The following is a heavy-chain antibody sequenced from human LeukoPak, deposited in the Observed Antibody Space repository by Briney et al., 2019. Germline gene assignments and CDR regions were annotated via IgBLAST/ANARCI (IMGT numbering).Heavy chain of an antibody. CDR2: IHHSGST. J-gene: IGHJ4*02. Sequence: PSETLSLTCAVSGYSLSSGYYWGWIRQPPGKGLEWIGSIHHSGSTFYNPSLKSRVTISVDTSKNQFSLKLSSVTAAHTAVYYCARHYTSGWYSDYWGQGTLVTVSS. V-gene: IGHV4-38-2*01. D-gene: IGHD6-19*01. CDR1: GYSLSSGYY. CDR3: ARHYTSGWYSDY.